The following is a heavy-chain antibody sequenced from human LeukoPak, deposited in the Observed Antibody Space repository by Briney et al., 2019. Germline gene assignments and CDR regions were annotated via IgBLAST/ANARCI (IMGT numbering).Heavy chain of an antibody. CDR2: ISGSGGST. V-gene: IGHV3-23*01. CDR1: GFTFSSYG. J-gene: IGHJ4*02. D-gene: IGHD3-9*01. Sequence: GGTLRLSCAASGFTFSSYGMSWVRQAPGKGLEWVSAISGSGGSTYYADSVKGRFTISRDNSKNTLYLQMNSLRAEDAAVYYCAKGYFDWLLIPFDYWGQGTLVTVSS. CDR3: AKGYFDWLLIPFDY.